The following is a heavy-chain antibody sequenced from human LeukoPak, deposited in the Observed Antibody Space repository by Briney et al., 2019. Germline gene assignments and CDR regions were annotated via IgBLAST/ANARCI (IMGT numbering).Heavy chain of an antibody. CDR3: ASRLVVTAGWYFGL. CDR2: IYHSGGT. CDR1: GGSISSGGYP. J-gene: IGHJ2*01. V-gene: IGHV4-30-2*01. Sequence: SEPLSLPCAVSGGSISSGGYPWSWPRQPPGKALVWIGHIYHSGGTYFNPSLKSRVTISVDRSKNQFSLKVSSVAAADTAVDYCASRLVVTAGWYFGLWGRGTLVTVSS. D-gene: IGHD2-21*02.